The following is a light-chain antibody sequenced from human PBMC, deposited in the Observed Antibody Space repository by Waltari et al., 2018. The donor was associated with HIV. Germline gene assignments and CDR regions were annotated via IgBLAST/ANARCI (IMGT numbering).Light chain of an antibody. CDR3: AAWDDSLGGHHV. CDR2: RNN. J-gene: IGLJ1*01. V-gene: IGLV1-47*01. Sequence: QSVLTQPPSASGTPGQRVTISCSGSISNIGNNHVHWYQQLPGTAPKLLIYRNNQRPSGVPDRFSGSKSGTSASLAISGLRSEDDADYYCAAWDDSLGGHHVFGTGTKVTVL. CDR1: ISNIGNNH.